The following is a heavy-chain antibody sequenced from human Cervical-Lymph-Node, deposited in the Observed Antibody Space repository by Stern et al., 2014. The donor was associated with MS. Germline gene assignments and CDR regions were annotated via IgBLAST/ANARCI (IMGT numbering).Heavy chain of an antibody. V-gene: IGHV5-51*03. CDR1: GYPFSIYW. Sequence: EVQLVESGVELLRPGESLKISCKGSGYPFSIYWIAWVRQMHRKGLELMGIIYHGDYETRYSPSFQGPVTMSDDKSISPVYLQRSSRNATDTAMYFCARQTTAWAADVWGQGTLVTVSS. CDR2: IYHGDYET. CDR3: ARQTTAWAADV. J-gene: IGHJ4*02. D-gene: IGHD1-14*01.